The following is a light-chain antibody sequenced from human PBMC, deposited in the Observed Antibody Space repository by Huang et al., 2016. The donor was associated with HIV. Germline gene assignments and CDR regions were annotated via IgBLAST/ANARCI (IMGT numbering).Light chain of an antibody. CDR2: EAV. CDR1: QSLLHRDRKTY. J-gene: IGKJ2*01. Sequence: DIVMTQTPLSLSVTPGQPASISCKSSQSLLHRDRKTYLYWYQQKPGQSPPLLIYEAVNRFSGVPDRFSGSGSGTDFTLKISRVEAEDVGVYYCMQSIQLPRIFGQGTKLEIK. V-gene: IGKV2D-29*02. CDR3: MQSIQLPRI.